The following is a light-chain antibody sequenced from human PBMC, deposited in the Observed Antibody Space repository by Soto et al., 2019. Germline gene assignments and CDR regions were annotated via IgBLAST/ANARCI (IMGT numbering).Light chain of an antibody. CDR2: GAS. CDR1: QSVSSS. Sequence: EIVMTQSPATLSVSPGERATLSCRASQSVSSSLAWYQQKPGQAPRLLIYGASTRATGIPARFSGSGSGTEFTLTISSLQSEDFAVYYCQQYKKWPPWTFGQGTKLEIK. CDR3: QQYKKWPPWT. V-gene: IGKV3-15*01. J-gene: IGKJ2*01.